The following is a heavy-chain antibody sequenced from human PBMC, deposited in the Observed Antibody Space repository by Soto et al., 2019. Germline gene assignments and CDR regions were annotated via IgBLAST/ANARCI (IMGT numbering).Heavy chain of an antibody. J-gene: IGHJ6*02. CDR2: ISWNSGVT. CDR3: VKDSNYYGVDV. V-gene: IGHV3-9*01. CDR1: GFTFDDYA. Sequence: TGGSLRLSCAVSGFTFDDYAMHWVRQAPGKGLEWASGISWNSGVTAYADSVKGRFTISRDNAKNSLSLQMNSLRGDDTALYYCVKDSNYYGVDVWGQGTTVTVSS.